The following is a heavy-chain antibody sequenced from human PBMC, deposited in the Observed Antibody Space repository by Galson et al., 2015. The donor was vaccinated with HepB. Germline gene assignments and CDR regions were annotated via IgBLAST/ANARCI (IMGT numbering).Heavy chain of an antibody. D-gene: IGHD1-26*01. CDR1: GFTFSSYW. Sequence: SLRLSCAASGFTFSSYWMSWVRQAPGKGLEWVANIKQDGSEKYYVDSVKGRFTISRDNAKNSLYLQMNSLRAEDTAVYYCARDLAEVGSHYPSGYYWGQGTLVTVSS. CDR3: ARDLAEVGSHYPSGYY. V-gene: IGHV3-7*03. CDR2: IKQDGSEK. J-gene: IGHJ4*02.